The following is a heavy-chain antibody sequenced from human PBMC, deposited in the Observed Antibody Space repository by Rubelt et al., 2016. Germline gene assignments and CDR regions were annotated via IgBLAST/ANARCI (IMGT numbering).Heavy chain of an antibody. CDR2: ITSGSAI. Sequence: EAQLVESGGGLVQPGGSLRLSCAASGFTFSTYTMNWVRQAPGKGLEWVSSITSGSAIYYADSVKGRFTISRDNSKNTLYLQMNSLRGEDTAVYYCAKDPNNYGAGRMDVWGQGTTVTVSS. V-gene: IGHV3-48*01. CDR1: GFTFSTYT. CDR3: AKDPNNYGAGRMDV. D-gene: IGHD3-10*01. J-gene: IGHJ6*02.